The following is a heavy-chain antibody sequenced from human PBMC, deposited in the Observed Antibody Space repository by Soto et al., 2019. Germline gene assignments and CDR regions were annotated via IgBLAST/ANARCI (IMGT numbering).Heavy chain of an antibody. V-gene: IGHV1-8*01. Sequence: ASVKVSCKASGDTFTSYDINWVRQATGQGLEWMGWMNPNSGNTGYAQKFQGSVTMTRNTSISTAYMELSSLRSEDTAVYYCARSFRGNFFGVVGEIWFAPWGQGTLVTVSS. CDR1: GDTFTSYD. CDR2: MNPNSGNT. CDR3: ARSFRGNFFGVVGEIWFAP. D-gene: IGHD3-3*01. J-gene: IGHJ5*02.